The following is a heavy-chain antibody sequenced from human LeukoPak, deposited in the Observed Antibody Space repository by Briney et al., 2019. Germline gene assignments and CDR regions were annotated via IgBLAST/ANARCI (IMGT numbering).Heavy chain of an antibody. D-gene: IGHD1-14*01. V-gene: IGHV3-23*01. CDR3: AKARVATGDY. CDR1: EFTFSSYA. J-gene: IGHJ4*02. Sequence: GGSLRLSCAASEFTFSSYAMSWVRQAPGKGLEWVSAISGSGGGTYYADSVKGRFTISRDNSKNTLYLQMNSLRAEDTAVYYCAKARVATGDYWGQGTLVTVSS. CDR2: ISGSGGGT.